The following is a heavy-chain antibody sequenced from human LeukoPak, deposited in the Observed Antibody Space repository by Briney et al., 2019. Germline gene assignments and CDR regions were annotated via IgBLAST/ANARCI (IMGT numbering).Heavy chain of an antibody. Sequence: GGSLRLSCAASGFTFSTHWMYCVRQAPGRELVWVSRISGDGSMTSYADSVKGRFTISRDNAKDTLYLQMTSLRVEDTAVYSCASLPSPYHGSGGGCMDVWGQGTTVTVSS. V-gene: IGHV3-74*01. CDR1: GFTFSTHW. D-gene: IGHD3-10*01. CDR3: ASLPSPYHGSGGGCMDV. CDR2: ISGDGSMT. J-gene: IGHJ6*02.